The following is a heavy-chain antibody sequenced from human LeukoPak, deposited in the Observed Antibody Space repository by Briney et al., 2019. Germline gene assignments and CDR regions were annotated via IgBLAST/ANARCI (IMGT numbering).Heavy chain of an antibody. CDR3: ASGSSGYDP. CDR1: GGSISNYS. Sequence: TSETLSLTCTVSGGSISNYSWSWIRQPARKGLEWIGRNSSSGTTIYNPSLKSRVTMSVDTSKNQFSLKLSSVTAADTAVYFCASGSSGYDPWGQGTLVTVSS. J-gene: IGHJ5*02. V-gene: IGHV4-4*07. CDR2: NSSSGTT. D-gene: IGHD5-12*01.